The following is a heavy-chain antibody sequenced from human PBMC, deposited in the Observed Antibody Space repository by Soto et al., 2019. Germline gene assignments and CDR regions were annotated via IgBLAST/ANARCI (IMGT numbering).Heavy chain of an antibody. D-gene: IGHD3-10*01. CDR2: ISGSGGST. J-gene: IGHJ4*02. CDR1: GFTFSSYA. Sequence: GGSLRLSCAASGFTFSSYAMSWVRQDPGKGLEWVSAISGSGGSTYYADSVKGRFTISRDNSKNTLYLQMNSLRAEDTAVYYCAKDQIPGSYSRGYFDYWGQGTLVTVSS. CDR3: AKDQIPGSYSRGYFDY. V-gene: IGHV3-23*01.